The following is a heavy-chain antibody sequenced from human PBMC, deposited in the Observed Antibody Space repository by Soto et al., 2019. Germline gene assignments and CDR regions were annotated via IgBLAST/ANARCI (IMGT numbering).Heavy chain of an antibody. J-gene: IGHJ4*02. CDR3: ARVLDYSSSSAVDY. D-gene: IGHD6-6*01. CDR1: GGSISSYY. CDR2: IYYSGST. Sequence: SETLSLTCTVSGGSISSYYWSWIRQPPGKGLEWIGYIYYSGSTNYNPSLKSRVTISVDTSKNQFALKLSSVTAADTAVYFCARVLDYSSSSAVDYWGQGTLVTVFS. V-gene: IGHV4-59*01.